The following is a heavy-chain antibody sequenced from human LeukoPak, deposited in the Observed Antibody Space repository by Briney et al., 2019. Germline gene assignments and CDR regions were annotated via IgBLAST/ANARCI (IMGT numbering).Heavy chain of an antibody. J-gene: IGHJ3*02. V-gene: IGHV4-39*02. D-gene: IGHD3-22*01. CDR2: ISYSGTT. Sequence: SETLSLTCTVSSASITSSPYFWGWIRQSPGKGLEWIGSISYSGTTYYNPSLKSRVTISVDTSKNQFSLKLSSVTAADTAVYYCARDRPHYYDSSPYAFDIWGQGTMVTVSS. CDR1: SASITSSPYF. CDR3: ARDRPHYYDSSPYAFDI.